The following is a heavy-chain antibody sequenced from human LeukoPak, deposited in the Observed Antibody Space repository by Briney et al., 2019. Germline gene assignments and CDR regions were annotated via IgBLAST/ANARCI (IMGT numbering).Heavy chain of an antibody. CDR2: IWHDGSHK. J-gene: IGHJ4*02. D-gene: IGHD3-10*01. CDR3: AREIFGSGSYTDY. CDR1: GFAFDTYA. Sequence: GGSLRLSCAASGFAFDTYAMHWVRQAPGKGLEWVTLIWHDGSHKFYIDSVRGRFTISRDNSRNTVYLQMTGMRAEDTAVYYCAREIFGSGSYTDYWGQGTLVTVSS. V-gene: IGHV3-33*01.